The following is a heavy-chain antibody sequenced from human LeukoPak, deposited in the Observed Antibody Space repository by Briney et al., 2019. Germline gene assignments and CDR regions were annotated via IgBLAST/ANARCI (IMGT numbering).Heavy chain of an antibody. Sequence: TGGSLRLSCVASGFTFSSYGMHWVRQAPGKGLEWVAVIWYDGSNKYYADSVKGRFTISRDNSKNTLYLQMNSLRAEDTAVYYCARERRYCSGGSCANWFDPWGQGTLVTVSS. J-gene: IGHJ5*02. D-gene: IGHD2-15*01. CDR1: GFTFSSYG. V-gene: IGHV3-33*08. CDR3: ARERRYCSGGSCANWFDP. CDR2: IWYDGSNK.